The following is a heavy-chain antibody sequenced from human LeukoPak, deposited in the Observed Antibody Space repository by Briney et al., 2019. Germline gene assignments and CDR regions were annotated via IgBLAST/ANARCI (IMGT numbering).Heavy chain of an antibody. CDR2: INHSGST. V-gene: IGHV4-34*01. J-gene: IGHJ3*02. CDR3: ARHLSRLGYCSSTSCSPAFDI. CDR1: GGSFSGYY. Sequence: SETLSLTCAVYGGSFSGYYWSWIRQPPGKGLEWIGEINHSGSTNYNPSLKSRVTISVDTSKNQFSLKLSSVTAADTAVYYCARHLSRLGYCSSTSCSPAFDIWGQGTMVTVSS. D-gene: IGHD2-2*01.